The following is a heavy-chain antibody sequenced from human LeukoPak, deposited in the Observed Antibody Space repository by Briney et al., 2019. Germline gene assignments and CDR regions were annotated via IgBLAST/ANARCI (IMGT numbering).Heavy chain of an antibody. CDR1: GGTFSSYA. Sequence: SVKVSCKASGGTFSSYAISWVRQAPGQGLEWMGRIIPIFGTANYAQKLQGRVTITTDESTSTAYMELSSLRSEDTAVYYCARDRQAGWNDLDYWGQGTPVTVSS. CDR3: ARDRQAGWNDLDY. D-gene: IGHD1-1*01. J-gene: IGHJ4*02. CDR2: IIPIFGTA. V-gene: IGHV1-69*05.